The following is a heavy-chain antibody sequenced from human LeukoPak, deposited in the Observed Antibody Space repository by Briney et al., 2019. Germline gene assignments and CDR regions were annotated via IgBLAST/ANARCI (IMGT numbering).Heavy chain of an antibody. Sequence: ASVKVSCKVSGGTFSSYAISWVRQAPGQGLEWMGRIIPILGIANYAQKFQGRVTITADKSTSTAYMELSSLRSEDTAVYYCARDRFSSSWYALNYYYYGMDVWGQGTTVTVSS. CDR3: ARDRFSSSWYALNYYYYGMDV. J-gene: IGHJ6*02. CDR1: GGTFSSYA. V-gene: IGHV1-69*04. D-gene: IGHD6-13*01. CDR2: IIPILGIA.